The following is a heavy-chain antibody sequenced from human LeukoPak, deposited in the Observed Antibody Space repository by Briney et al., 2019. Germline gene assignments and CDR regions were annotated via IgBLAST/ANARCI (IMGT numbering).Heavy chain of an antibody. CDR2: IYHSGST. V-gene: IGHV4-30-2*01. D-gene: IGHD3-16*01. J-gene: IGHJ6*03. Sequence: SQTLSLTCAVSGGSISSGGYSWSWIRQPPGKGLEWTGYIYHSGSTYYNPSLKSRVTISVDRSKNQFSLKLSSVTAADTAVYYCARGAGGAYYYYYYMDVWGKGTTVTVSS. CDR1: GGSISSGGYS. CDR3: ARGAGGAYYYYYYMDV.